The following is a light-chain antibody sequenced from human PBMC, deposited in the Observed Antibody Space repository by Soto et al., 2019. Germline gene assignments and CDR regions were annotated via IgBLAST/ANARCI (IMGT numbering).Light chain of an antibody. Sequence: QSVLTQPPSASGSPGQAVTISCTGTSRDIGGYDFVSWYQVRPGEAPQLIIYNVNGRPSGVPRRFSGSKSGNTASLTVSGLQAVDEADYYCSSYAGGNTYVFGSGTKSPS. J-gene: IGLJ1*01. V-gene: IGLV2-8*01. CDR1: SRDIGGYDF. CDR2: NVN. CDR3: SSYAGGNTYV.